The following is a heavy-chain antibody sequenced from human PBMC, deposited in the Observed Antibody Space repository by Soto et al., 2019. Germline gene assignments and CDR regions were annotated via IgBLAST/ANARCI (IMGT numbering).Heavy chain of an antibody. CDR1: GFTFSSYW. D-gene: IGHD3-22*01. V-gene: IGHV3-74*01. CDR2: INSDGSST. J-gene: IGHJ4*02. CDR3: ARTPLKYDSSGYLDY. Sequence: GGSLRLSCAASGFTFSSYWMHWVRQARGKGLVWVSRINSDGSSTSYADSVKGRFTISRDNAKNTLYLQMNSLRAEDTAVYYCARTPLKYDSSGYLDYWGQGTLVTVSS.